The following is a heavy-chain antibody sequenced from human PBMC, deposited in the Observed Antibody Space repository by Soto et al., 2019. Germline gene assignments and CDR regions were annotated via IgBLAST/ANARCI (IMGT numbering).Heavy chain of an antibody. CDR1: GFSFSSYG. CDR3: VRDHDYGGNSGEDYFDY. J-gene: IGHJ4*02. CDR2: IWYDGRNK. D-gene: IGHD4-17*01. V-gene: IGHV3-33*01. Sequence: GGSLRLSCAASGFSFSSYGMHWVRQAPGKGLEWVAVIWYDGRNKYYVDSVKGRFTISRDNSKNTVYLQMNILRAEDTAVYYCVRDHDYGGNSGEDYFDYWGQGTLVTVSS.